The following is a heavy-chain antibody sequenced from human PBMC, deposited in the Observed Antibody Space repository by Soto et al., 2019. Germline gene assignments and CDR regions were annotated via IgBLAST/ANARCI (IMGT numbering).Heavy chain of an antibody. V-gene: IGHV3-66*01. D-gene: IGHD3-16*01. CDR2: IYSGGST. CDR3: ARDPWAADY. CDR1: GFTVSTKY. J-gene: IGHJ4*02. Sequence: VGSLRLSCAASGFTVSTKYMSWVRQAPGKGLEWVSVIYSGGSTFYADSVRGRFTISRDNSKNTVNLQMNSLRAEDTAVYYCARDPWAADYWGQGTLVTVSS.